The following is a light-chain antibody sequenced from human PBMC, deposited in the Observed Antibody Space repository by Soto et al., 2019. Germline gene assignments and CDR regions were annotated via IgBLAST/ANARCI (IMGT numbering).Light chain of an antibody. J-gene: IGLJ1*01. CDR2: DVS. CDR3: SSYTSSSTPFYV. V-gene: IGLV2-14*01. CDR1: SSDVGGYNY. Sequence: QSVLTQPASVSGSPGQSITISCTRTSSDVGGYNYVSWYQQHPGKAPKLMIYDVSNRPSGVSNRFSGSKSGNTASLTIPGLQAEDEADYYCSSYTSSSTPFYVFGTGTKAPS.